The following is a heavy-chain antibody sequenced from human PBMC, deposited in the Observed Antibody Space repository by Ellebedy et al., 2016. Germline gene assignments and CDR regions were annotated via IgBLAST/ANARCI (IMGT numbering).Heavy chain of an antibody. CDR1: GFNFNVSP. V-gene: IGHV3-23*01. Sequence: GGSLRLSCAASGFNFNVSPMMWVRQAPGKGLEWVSGIGCCRGDTYYADSVKCRFTISRDNSNNTLYLQMNSLRAEDTAVYYCAREGYSSGLAGCFDNWGQGTLVTVSS. CDR3: AREGYSSGLAGCFDN. J-gene: IGHJ4*02. D-gene: IGHD2-15*01. CDR2: IGCCRGDT.